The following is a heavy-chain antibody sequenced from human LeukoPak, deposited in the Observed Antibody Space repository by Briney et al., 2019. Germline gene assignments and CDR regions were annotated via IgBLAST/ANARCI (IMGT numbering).Heavy chain of an antibody. V-gene: IGHV4-34*01. Sequence: SETLSLTCAVYGGSFSGYYWSWIRQPPGKGLEWIGEINHSGSTNYNPSLKSRVTISVDTSKNQFSLKLSSVTAADTAVYYCARRFRSYYYYYGMDVWGQGTTVTVSS. CDR3: ARRFRSYYYYYGMDV. J-gene: IGHJ6*02. D-gene: IGHD3-10*01. CDR1: GGSFSGYY. CDR2: INHSGST.